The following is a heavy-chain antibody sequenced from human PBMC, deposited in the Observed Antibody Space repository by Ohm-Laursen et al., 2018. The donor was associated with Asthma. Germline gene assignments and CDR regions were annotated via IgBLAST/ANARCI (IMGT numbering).Heavy chain of an antibody. Sequence: SSVKVSCKTSGYTFTDYYIHWVRQAPGQGLEWMGRINPNSGGTNYALKFQGRVTMNRDTSISTAYMELNSLRSDDTALYYCAREGSYDDLDYWGQGTRVTVPS. D-gene: IGHD3-22*01. CDR1: GYTFTDYY. V-gene: IGHV1-2*06. J-gene: IGHJ4*02. CDR2: INPNSGGT. CDR3: AREGSYDDLDY.